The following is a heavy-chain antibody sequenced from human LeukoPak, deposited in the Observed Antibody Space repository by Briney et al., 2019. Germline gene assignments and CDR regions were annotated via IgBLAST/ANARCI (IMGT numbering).Heavy chain of an antibody. Sequence: ASVKVSFKASGYTFTDYFIHWVRQAPGEGLEWMGWINPKTGGTSYAQKFEGRVTMTRDTSTSTAYMELRRLRSDDTAVFYCARVKLVLYVDRSGALDYWGQGTLFTVSS. D-gene: IGHD3-22*01. J-gene: IGHJ4*02. CDR1: GYTFTDYF. V-gene: IGHV1-2*02. CDR2: INPKTGGT. CDR3: ARVKLVLYVDRSGALDY.